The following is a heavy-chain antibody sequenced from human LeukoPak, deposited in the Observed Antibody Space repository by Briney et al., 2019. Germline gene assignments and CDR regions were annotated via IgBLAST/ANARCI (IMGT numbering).Heavy chain of an antibody. J-gene: IGHJ4*02. V-gene: IGHV1-2*02. D-gene: IGHD2-2*01. CDR2: INPNSGGT. CDR3: ARDPTRTYCSSTSCYPHCSGGSCYPGYFDY. Sequence: VASVEVSCKASGYTFTGYYMHWVRQAPGQGLEWMGWINPNSGGTNYAQKFQGRVTMTRDTSISTAYMELSRLRSDDTAVYYCARDPTRTYCSSTSCYPHCSGGSCYPGYFDYWGQGTLVTVSS. CDR1: GYTFTGYY.